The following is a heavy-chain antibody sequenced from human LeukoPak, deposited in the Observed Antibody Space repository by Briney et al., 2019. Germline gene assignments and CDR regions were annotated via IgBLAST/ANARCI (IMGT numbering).Heavy chain of an antibody. Sequence: SETLSLTCTVSGGSISSHYWSWIRQPPGKGLEWIGYIYYSGSTDYNPSLKSRVTISVDTSKNQFSLNLSSVTAADTAVYYCAREVWGSKPHFDYWGQGTLVTVSS. CDR2: IYYSGST. CDR1: GGSISSHY. J-gene: IGHJ4*02. V-gene: IGHV4-59*11. D-gene: IGHD3-16*01. CDR3: AREVWGSKPHFDY.